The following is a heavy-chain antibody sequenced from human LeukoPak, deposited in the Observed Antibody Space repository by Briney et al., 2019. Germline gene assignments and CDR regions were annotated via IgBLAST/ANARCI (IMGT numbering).Heavy chain of an antibody. J-gene: IGHJ3*02. Sequence: SETLSLTCTVSGGSISSSSYYWGWIRQPPGTGLEFIGSFYHSGSTYYNPSLKSRVSISVDTSKNQFSLKLSSVTAADTAVYYCARTIRITMVRGVIYAFDIWGQGTMVTVSS. CDR1: GGSISSSSYY. CDR3: ARTIRITMVRGVIYAFDI. D-gene: IGHD3-10*01. V-gene: IGHV4-39*07. CDR2: FYHSGST.